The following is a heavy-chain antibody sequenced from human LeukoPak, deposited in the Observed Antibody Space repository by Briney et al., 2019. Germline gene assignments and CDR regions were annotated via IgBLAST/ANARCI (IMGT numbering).Heavy chain of an antibody. CDR2: IYYSGSA. CDR3: ARNGDYYEKSGYYYLFDF. J-gene: IGHJ4*02. CDR1: GGSINNYY. D-gene: IGHD3-22*01. V-gene: IGHV4-59*01. Sequence: SETLSLTCTVSGGSINNYYWSWIRQPPGKGLEYIGYIYYSGSANYNPSLKSRVTISVDPSKNQFSLRLSSVTAADTAVYYCARNGDYYEKSGYYYLFDFWGQGTLVTVSS.